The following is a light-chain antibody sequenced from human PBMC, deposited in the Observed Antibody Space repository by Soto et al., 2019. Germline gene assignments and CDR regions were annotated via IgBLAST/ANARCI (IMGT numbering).Light chain of an antibody. V-gene: IGKV3-20*01. CDR2: GAS. CDR3: QQYGNSVYS. Sequence: PASVSGSPGQSITISCRASQPVSSSFFAWHQQKPGQAPRLLIYGASIRATGIPDRFSGSGSGTDFTLTISRLEPEDFAVYYCQQYGNSVYSFGPGTKVDIK. J-gene: IGKJ2*03. CDR1: QPVSSSF.